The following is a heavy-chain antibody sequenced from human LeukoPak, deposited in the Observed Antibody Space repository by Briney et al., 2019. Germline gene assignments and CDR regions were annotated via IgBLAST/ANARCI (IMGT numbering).Heavy chain of an antibody. CDR3: ARGYYCGGDCYSHFDY. Sequence: ASVKVSCKASGGTFSSYAISWVRQAPGQGLEWMGGIIPIFGTANYAQKFRGRVTITADESTSTAYMELSSLRSEDTAVYYCARGYYCGGDCYSHFDYWGQGTLVTVSS. J-gene: IGHJ4*02. V-gene: IGHV1-69*13. CDR1: GGTFSSYA. D-gene: IGHD2-21*02. CDR2: IIPIFGTA.